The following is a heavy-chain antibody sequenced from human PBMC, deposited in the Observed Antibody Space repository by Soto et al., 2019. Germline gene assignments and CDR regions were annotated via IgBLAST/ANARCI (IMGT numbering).Heavy chain of an antibody. CDR2: ISGSGDST. CDR1: GFTFSNYA. Sequence: GGSLTLSCGVSGFTFSNYAMTWVRHSPGKVLEWVSTISGSGDSTHYADSVKGRFTISRDNSKNTLYLQMNSLRADDSAEYYCAKNDDDIYGTLYCFDNWGRGTLVTVSS. CDR3: AKNDDDIYGTLYCFDN. J-gene: IGHJ4*02. D-gene: IGHD1-1*01. V-gene: IGHV3-23*01.